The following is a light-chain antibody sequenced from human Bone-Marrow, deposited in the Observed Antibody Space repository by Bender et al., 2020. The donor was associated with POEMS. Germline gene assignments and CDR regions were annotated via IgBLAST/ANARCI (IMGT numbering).Light chain of an antibody. J-gene: IGLJ2*01. Sequence: QSALTQPASVSGSLGQSVTISCTGTRSDVGGYNYVSWYQQHPGKAPKLMIYEVNERPSGVPDRFSGSKSGNTASLTISGLQAEDEADYYCCSYAASGTHVLFGGGTKLTVL. CDR3: CSYAASGTHVL. CDR1: RSDVGGYNY. CDR2: EVN. V-gene: IGLV2-23*02.